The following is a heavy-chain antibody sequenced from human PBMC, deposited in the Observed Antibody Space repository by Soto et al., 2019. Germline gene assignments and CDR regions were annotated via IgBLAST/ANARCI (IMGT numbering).Heavy chain of an antibody. CDR3: AHSRSSGPTLPPAPRGDFDY. V-gene: IGHV2-5*02. CDR2: IYWDDDK. J-gene: IGHJ4*02. CDR1: GFSLSTSGVG. D-gene: IGHD6-19*01. Sequence: QITLKESGPTLVKPTQTLTLTCTFSGFSLSTSGVGVGWIRQPPGKALEWLALIYWDDDKRYSPSLKSRLTITKDTSKNQVVLTMTNMDPVDTATYYCAHSRSSGPTLPPAPRGDFDYWGQGTLVTVSS.